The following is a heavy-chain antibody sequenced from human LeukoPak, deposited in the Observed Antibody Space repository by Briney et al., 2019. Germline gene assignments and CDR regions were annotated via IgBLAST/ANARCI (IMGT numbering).Heavy chain of an antibody. V-gene: IGHV3-66*02. CDR1: GFTVSSNY. CDR3: ARDAVGRVDY. D-gene: IGHD2-15*01. CDR2: IYSGGST. Sequence: GGSLRLSCAASGFTVSSNYMSWVRQAPGKGLEGVSVIYSGGSTYYADCVKGRFTIPRDNSKNTLYLQMNSLRAEDTAVYYCARDAVGRVDYWGQGTLVTVSS. J-gene: IGHJ4*02.